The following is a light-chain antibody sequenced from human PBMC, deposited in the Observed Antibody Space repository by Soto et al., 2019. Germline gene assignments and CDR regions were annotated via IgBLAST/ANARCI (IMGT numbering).Light chain of an antibody. CDR3: QQRSNWPPT. J-gene: IGKJ5*01. V-gene: IGKV3D-20*02. CDR2: EAS. CDR1: QSISGRY. Sequence: ETVLTQSPGSLSLSPGEGATLSCTASQSISGRYLAWYQQRPGQAPRLLIYEASSRATGIPDRFSGSGSGTDFTLTISSLEPEDFAVYYCQQRSNWPPTFGQGTRLEI.